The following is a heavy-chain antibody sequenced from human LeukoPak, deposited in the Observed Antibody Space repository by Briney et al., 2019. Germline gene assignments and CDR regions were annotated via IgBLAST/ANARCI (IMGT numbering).Heavy chain of an antibody. V-gene: IGHV3-11*05. D-gene: IGHD3-22*01. CDR2: ISSSSSYT. J-gene: IGHJ4*02. CDR1: GFTFSDYY. CDR3: AREIYYYDSSGYYLGGGFDY. Sequence: GRSLRLSCAASGFTFSDYYMSWVRQAPGKGLEWVSYISSSSSYTKYADSVKGRFTISRDNAKNSLYLQMNSMRAEDTAVYYCAREIYYYDSSGYYLGGGFDYWGQGTLVTVSS.